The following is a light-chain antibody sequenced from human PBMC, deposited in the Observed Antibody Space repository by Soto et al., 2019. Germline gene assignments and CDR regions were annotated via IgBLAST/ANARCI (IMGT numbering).Light chain of an antibody. CDR2: AAS. V-gene: IGKV1-9*01. CDR3: QQLNSYPYT. Sequence: DIQLTQSPSFLSASVGDRVTIPFRASQGISSSLAWDQQKPGTAPKLLIYAASTLQSGVPSRFSGSGSGTEFTLTISSLQPEDFATYYCQQLNSYPYTFGQGTKVDIK. J-gene: IGKJ2*01. CDR1: QGISSS.